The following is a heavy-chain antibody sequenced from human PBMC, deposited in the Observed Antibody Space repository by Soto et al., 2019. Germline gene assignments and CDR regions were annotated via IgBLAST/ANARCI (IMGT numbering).Heavy chain of an antibody. CDR3: ARRGTYYFDSSGHYGPGYFDY. D-gene: IGHD3-22*01. CDR2: IYYSGGS. J-gene: IGHJ4*02. V-gene: IGHV4-59*01. CDR1: GGSINNYY. Sequence: PSETLSLTCTVSGGSINNYYWSWIRQSPGKGLEWIGYIYYSGGSNYSPSLKSRVNISIDRSKNQFSLKLSSVTAADTAVYYCARRGTYYFDSSGHYGPGYFDYWGPGILVPVSS.